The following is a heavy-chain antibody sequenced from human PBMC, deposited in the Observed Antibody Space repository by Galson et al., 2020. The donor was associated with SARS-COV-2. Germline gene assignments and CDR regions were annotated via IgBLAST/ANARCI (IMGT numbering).Heavy chain of an antibody. Sequence: SGPTLVKPTEPLTLTCTLSGFSLHHARMAVSWIRQPPVKALQWLPPIFSNAQNYNSTSLQTRLTTSKDATKSQVVLTMTDMDPVDTATYYCARIWVEPGPLYFYFDYYMDVWGKGTTVSVSS. CDR2: IFSNAQN. CDR1: GFSLHHARMA. V-gene: IGHV2-26*01. J-gene: IGHJ6*03. CDR3: ARIWVEPGPLYFYFDYYMDV. D-gene: IGHD2-8*01.